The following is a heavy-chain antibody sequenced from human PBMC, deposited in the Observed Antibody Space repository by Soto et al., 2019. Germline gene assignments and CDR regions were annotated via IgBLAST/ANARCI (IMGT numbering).Heavy chain of an antibody. Sequence: EVQLLESGGGLVQPGGSLRLSCSASGFSFSNHAMSWVRQAPWTGLEWVSAIIDDGGRAYYADSVKGRFTISRDNYRNTLSLQMNSLRAEDTAVYYCARDKMEQWLVGGDLDYWGQGTQVTVSS. V-gene: IGHV3-23*01. D-gene: IGHD6-19*01. CDR2: IIDDGGRA. CDR3: ARDKMEQWLVGGDLDY. CDR1: GFSFSNHA. J-gene: IGHJ4*02.